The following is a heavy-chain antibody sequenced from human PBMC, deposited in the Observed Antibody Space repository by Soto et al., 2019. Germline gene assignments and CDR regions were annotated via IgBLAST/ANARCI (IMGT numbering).Heavy chain of an antibody. CDR2: IYYSGST. J-gene: IGHJ4*01. Sequence: SETLSLTCTVSGGSISSYYWIWIRQPPGKGLEWIGYIYYSGSTNYNPSLKSRVTLSVDTSKNQFSLKLSSVTAADTAVYYCARAIGLTVTTHLAYRAQRTPVPVSS. D-gene: IGHD4-17*01. CDR3: ARAIGLTVTTHLAY. CDR1: GGSISSYY. V-gene: IGHV4-59*01.